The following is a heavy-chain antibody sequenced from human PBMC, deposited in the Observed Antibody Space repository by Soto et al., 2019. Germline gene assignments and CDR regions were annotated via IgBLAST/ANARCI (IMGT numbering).Heavy chain of an antibody. CDR1: GDSVSSNSAA. D-gene: IGHD5-12*01. CDR2: TYYRSKWYN. CDR3: ARAPIGWLRASYFDY. Sequence: SQTLSLTCAISGDSVSSNSAAWNWIRQSPSRGLEWLGRTYYRSKWYNDYEVSVKSRITINPDTSKNQFSLHLNSVTPEDTAVYYCARAPIGWLRASYFDYWGQGTLVTV. V-gene: IGHV6-1*01. J-gene: IGHJ4*02.